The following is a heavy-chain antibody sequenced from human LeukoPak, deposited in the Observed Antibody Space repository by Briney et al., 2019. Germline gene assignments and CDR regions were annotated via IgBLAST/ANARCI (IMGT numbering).Heavy chain of an antibody. CDR1: GDSVSSNSSA. Sequence: SQTLSLTCGISGDSVSSNSSAWNWIRQSPSRALECLSRTYYRSKWFINYAPSVKSRIIINPDTPKNQVSLQLNSVTPEDTAVYYCTRSDCSSGRCPGFDNWGQGTLVTVSS. CDR2: TYYRSKWFI. V-gene: IGHV6-1*01. CDR3: TRSDCSSGRCPGFDN. J-gene: IGHJ4*02. D-gene: IGHD6-19*01.